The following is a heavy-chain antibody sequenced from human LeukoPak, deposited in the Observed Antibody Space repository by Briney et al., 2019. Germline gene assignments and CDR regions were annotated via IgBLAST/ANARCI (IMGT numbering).Heavy chain of an antibody. CDR3: ARDRRRYCSGGSCYPTFDY. CDR1: CYTFTSYG. J-gene: IGHJ4*02. D-gene: IGHD2-15*01. CDR2: ISANNGNT. Sequence: ASVKVSCKASCYTFTSYGISWVRQAPGQGLGWMGWISANNGNTNDAQKLQGRVTMTTDTSTSTAYMELRRLRSDDTAVYYCARDRRRYCSGGSCYPTFDYWGQGTLVTVSS. V-gene: IGHV1-18*01.